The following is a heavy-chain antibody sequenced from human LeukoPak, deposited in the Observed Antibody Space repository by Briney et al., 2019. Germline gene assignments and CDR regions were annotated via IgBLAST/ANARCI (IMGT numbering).Heavy chain of an antibody. J-gene: IGHJ4*02. D-gene: IGHD3-3*01. Sequence: GASVKVSCKASGGTFSSYAISWVRQAPGQGLEWMGGIIPIFGTANYAQKFQGRVTTTMDESTSTAYMELSSLRSEDTAMYYCARTPQRRSLWSGSTRHYFDYWGQGTLVTISS. CDR1: GGTFSSYA. V-gene: IGHV1-69*05. CDR3: ARTPQRRSLWSGSTRHYFDY. CDR2: IIPIFGTA.